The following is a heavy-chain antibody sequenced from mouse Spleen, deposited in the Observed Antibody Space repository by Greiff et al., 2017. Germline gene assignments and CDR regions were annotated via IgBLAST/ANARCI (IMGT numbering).Heavy chain of an antibody. J-gene: IGHJ4*01. Sequence: EVMLVESGGGLVQPGGSLSLSCAASGFTFTDYYMSWVRQPPGKALEWLGFIRNKANGYTTEYSASVKGRFTISRDNSQSILYLQMNALRAEDSATYYCARRQLGLHYYAMDYWGQGTSVTVSS. CDR3: ARRQLGLHYYAMDY. D-gene: IGHD3-2*01. CDR2: IRNKANGYTT. V-gene: IGHV7-3*01. CDR1: GFTFTDYY.